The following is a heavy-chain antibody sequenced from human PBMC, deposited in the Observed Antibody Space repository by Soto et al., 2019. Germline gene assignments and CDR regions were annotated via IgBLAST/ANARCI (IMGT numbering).Heavy chain of an antibody. V-gene: IGHV3-30*03. CDR2: VSYDGNKK. Sequence: QVQLAESGGGVVQPGRSLRLSCATSGFVSNDYDIHWVRKAPGKGLAWLASVSYDGNKKYYAESVKGRFTISRDNSKNTLSLQLNSLGAEDTAVYYCSRGIKGGLDAWGPGTLVTVSS. CDR1: GFVSNDYD. D-gene: IGHD2-21*01. CDR3: SRGIKGGLDA. J-gene: IGHJ5*02.